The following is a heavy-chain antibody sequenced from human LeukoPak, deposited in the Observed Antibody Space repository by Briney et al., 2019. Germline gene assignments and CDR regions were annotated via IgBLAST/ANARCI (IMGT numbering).Heavy chain of an antibody. CDR1: GGSISSSSYY. CDR3: ARHLFRCELRVADIDY. V-gene: IGHV4-39*01. CDR2: IYYSGST. Sequence: PSETLSLTCTVPGGSISSSSYYWGWIRQPPGKGLEWLVSIYYSGSTYYTPSLKSRVSISVDTSKNQVSLKLSSVTAAHTAVYYGARHLFRCELRVADIDYWGQGALVTASS. J-gene: IGHJ4*02. D-gene: IGHD1-26*01.